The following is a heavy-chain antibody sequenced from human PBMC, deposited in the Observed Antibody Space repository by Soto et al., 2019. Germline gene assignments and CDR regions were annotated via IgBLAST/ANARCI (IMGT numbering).Heavy chain of an antibody. CDR3: ARHVGELAYFDY. V-gene: IGHV4-34*01. CDR2: IYYSGST. CDR1: GGSFSGYY. J-gene: IGHJ4*02. Sequence: SETLSLTCAVYGGSFSGYYWSWIRQPPGKGLEWIGSIYYSGSTYYNPSLKSRVTISVDTSKNQFSLKLSSVTAADTAVYYCARHVGELAYFDYWGQGTLVTVSS. D-gene: IGHD1-26*01.